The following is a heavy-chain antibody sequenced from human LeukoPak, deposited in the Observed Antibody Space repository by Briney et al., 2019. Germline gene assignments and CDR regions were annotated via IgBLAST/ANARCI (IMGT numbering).Heavy chain of an antibody. D-gene: IGHD2-15*01. CDR1: GFTFSSYA. Sequence: GRSLRLSCAASGFTFSSYAMSWVRQAPGKGLEWVSAISGSGGSTYYADSVKGRFTISRDNSKNTLYLQMNSLRAEDTAVYYCAKDKGIVVVVAATGYYFDYWGQGTLVTVSS. V-gene: IGHV3-23*01. CDR2: ISGSGGST. CDR3: AKDKGIVVVVAATGYYFDY. J-gene: IGHJ4*02.